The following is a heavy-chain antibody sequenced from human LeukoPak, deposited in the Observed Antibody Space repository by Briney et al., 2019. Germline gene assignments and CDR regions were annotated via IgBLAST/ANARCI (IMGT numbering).Heavy chain of an antibody. CDR1: GFNFDEYA. V-gene: IGHV3-48*01. Sequence: GGSLRLSCVASGFNFDEYAMNWVRQAPGKGLEWISCIYRDSSVKHYADSVRGRFTVSRDNAKNSVYLQMNSLRAEDTAVYFCARYGSGSNYRDPFDSWGQGTLVTVSS. J-gene: IGHJ4*02. D-gene: IGHD3-10*01. CDR3: ARYGSGSNYRDPFDS. CDR2: IYRDSSVK.